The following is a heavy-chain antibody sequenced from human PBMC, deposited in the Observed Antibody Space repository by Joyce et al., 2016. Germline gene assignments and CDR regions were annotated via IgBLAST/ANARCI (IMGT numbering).Heavy chain of an antibody. V-gene: IGHV3-15*01. Sequence: EVQLVESGGGLVKPGGSLRLSCAASGFTFSNAWMNWVRQAPGKGLERVGRIKTKGDGGTTDYTAPVKGRFTISRDDSKDTLYLQMDSLKTEDTAMYYCTTGDIGIWGPGTMVTVSS. CDR3: TTGDIGI. CDR1: GFTFSNAW. CDR2: IKTKGDGGTT. J-gene: IGHJ3*02.